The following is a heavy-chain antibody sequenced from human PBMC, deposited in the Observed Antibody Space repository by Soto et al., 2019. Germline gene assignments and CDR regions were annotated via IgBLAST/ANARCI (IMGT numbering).Heavy chain of an antibody. CDR2: ISYDGSNK. CDR3: ARDQIEDLIDY. CDR1: GFTFSSYA. Sequence: PGGSLRLSCAASGFTFSSYAMHWVRQAPGKGLEWVAVISYDGSNKYYADSVKGRFTISRDNSKNTLYLQMNSLRAEDTAVYYCARDQIEDLIDYWGQGTLVTV. J-gene: IGHJ4*02. V-gene: IGHV3-30-3*01.